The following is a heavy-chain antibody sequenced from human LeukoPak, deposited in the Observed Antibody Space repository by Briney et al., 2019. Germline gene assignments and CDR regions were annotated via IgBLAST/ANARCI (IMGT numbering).Heavy chain of an antibody. V-gene: IGHV1-69*05. Sequence: ASVKVSCKASGGTFSSYAISWVRQAPGQGLEWMGGIIPIFGTANYAQKFQGRVTITTDESTSTAYMELSSLRSEDTAVYYCARGKGSITGTLNRFDPWGQGTLVTVSS. J-gene: IGHJ5*02. CDR3: ARGKGSITGTLNRFDP. CDR1: GGTFSSYA. D-gene: IGHD1-20*01. CDR2: IIPIFGTA.